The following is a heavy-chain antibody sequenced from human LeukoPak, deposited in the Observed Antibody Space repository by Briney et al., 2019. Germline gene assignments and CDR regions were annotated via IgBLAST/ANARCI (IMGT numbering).Heavy chain of an antibody. D-gene: IGHD6-19*01. V-gene: IGHV3-48*01. CDR1: GFTFSIYS. CDR3: ARDGSVADPDY. CDR2: ISSSSSTI. J-gene: IGHJ4*02. Sequence: PGGSLRLSCAASGFTFSIYSMNWVRQAPGKGLEWVSYISSSSSTIHYADSVKGRFTISRDNAKNSLYLQMNSLRAEDTAVYYCARDGSVADPDYWGQGTLVTVSS.